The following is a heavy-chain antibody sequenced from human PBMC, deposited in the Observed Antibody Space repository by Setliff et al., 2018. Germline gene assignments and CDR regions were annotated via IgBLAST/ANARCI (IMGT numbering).Heavy chain of an antibody. CDR3: ATLAFTYYYDSSGYYPHDY. CDR1: GYTLTELS. Sequence: ASVKVSCKVSGYTLTELSMHWVRQAPGKGLEWMGGFDPEDGETIYAQKFQGRVTMTEDTSTDTAYMELSSLRSEDTAVYYCATLAFTYYYDSSGYYPHDYWGQGTRGTVSS. J-gene: IGHJ4*02. CDR2: FDPEDGET. V-gene: IGHV1-24*01. D-gene: IGHD3-22*01.